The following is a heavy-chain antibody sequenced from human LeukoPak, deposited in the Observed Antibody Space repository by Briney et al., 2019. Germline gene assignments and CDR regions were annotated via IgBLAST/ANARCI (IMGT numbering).Heavy chain of an antibody. CDR3: LGYCDGGSCYSDF. CDR1: GYTLTELS. CDR2: FDPEDGET. J-gene: IGHJ4*02. Sequence: GASVKVSCKVSGYTLTELSMHWVRQAPGKGLEWMGGFDPEDGETIYAQKFQGRVTMTEDTSTDTAFMELSSLRSEDTAVYYCLGYCDGGSCYSDFWGQGTLVTVSS. V-gene: IGHV1-24*01. D-gene: IGHD2-15*01.